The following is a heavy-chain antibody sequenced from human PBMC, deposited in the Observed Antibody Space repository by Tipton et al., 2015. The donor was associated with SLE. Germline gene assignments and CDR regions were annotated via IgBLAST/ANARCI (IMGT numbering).Heavy chain of an antibody. J-gene: IGHJ4*02. V-gene: IGHV4-39*07. Sequence: TLSLTCTVSGGSISSSSYYWGWIRQPPGKGLEWIGSIYYSGSTYYNPSLQSRVTISVDTSKSQFSLRLNSVTAADTAVYYCARAVKYDFWSAYSGTPSLGYFDYWGQGILVTVSS. CDR2: IYYSGST. D-gene: IGHD3-3*01. CDR3: ARAVKYDFWSAYSGTPSLGYFDY. CDR1: GGSISSSSYY.